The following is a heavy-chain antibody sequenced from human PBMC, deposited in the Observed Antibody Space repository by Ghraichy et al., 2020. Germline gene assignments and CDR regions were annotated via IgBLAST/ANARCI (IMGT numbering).Heavy chain of an antibody. J-gene: IGHJ6*02. Sequence: GGSLRLSCAASGFTFSSYSMNWVRQAPGKGLEWVSYISSSSSTIYYADSVKGRFTISRDNAKNLLYLQMNSLRDEDTAVYYCARDLCSSTSCWRDYYGMDVWGQGTTVTVSS. D-gene: IGHD2-2*01. CDR1: GFTFSSYS. CDR2: ISSSSSTI. V-gene: IGHV3-48*02. CDR3: ARDLCSSTSCWRDYYGMDV.